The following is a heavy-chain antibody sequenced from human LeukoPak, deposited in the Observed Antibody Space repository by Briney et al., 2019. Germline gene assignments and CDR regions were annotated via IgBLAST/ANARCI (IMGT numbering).Heavy chain of an antibody. V-gene: IGHV3-30-3*01. CDR1: GFTFSSYA. CDR3: AKDLHYWGCDY. CDR2: ISYGGGNK. J-gene: IGHJ4*02. D-gene: IGHD3-16*01. Sequence: GRSLRLSCAASGFTFSSYAIHWVRQAPGKGLEWVAAISYGGGNKYYADSVKGRFTISRDNSKNTLFLQMNSLRVEDTAVYYCAKDLHYWGCDYWGQGTLATVSS.